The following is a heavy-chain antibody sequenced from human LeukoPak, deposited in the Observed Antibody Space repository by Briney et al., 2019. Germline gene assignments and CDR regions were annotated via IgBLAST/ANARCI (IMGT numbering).Heavy chain of an antibody. Sequence: GGSLRLSCAASGFTFSSYGMHRVRQAPGKGLEWVAVISYDGSNKYYADSVKGRFTISRDNSKNTLYLQMNSLRAEDTAVYYCAKDVAEWELLPYYFDYWGQGTLVTVSS. CDR2: ISYDGSNK. D-gene: IGHD1-26*01. CDR3: AKDVAEWELLPYYFDY. V-gene: IGHV3-30*18. J-gene: IGHJ4*02. CDR1: GFTFSSYG.